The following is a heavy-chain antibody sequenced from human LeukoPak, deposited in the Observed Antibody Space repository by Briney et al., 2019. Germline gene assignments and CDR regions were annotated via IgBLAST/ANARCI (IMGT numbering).Heavy chain of an antibody. CDR3: ARDLGTSGWYTFDF. V-gene: IGHV3-48*01. Sequence: GGSLRLSCAASGFNFIDYSMNWVRQAPGKGLEWISYIGISSGNTKYADSVKGRFTISRDKARNSLYLQMNSLRVEDTAVYYCARDLGTSGWYTFDFWGQGTLVTVSS. CDR2: IGISSGNT. CDR1: GFNFIDYS. D-gene: IGHD6-19*01. J-gene: IGHJ5*01.